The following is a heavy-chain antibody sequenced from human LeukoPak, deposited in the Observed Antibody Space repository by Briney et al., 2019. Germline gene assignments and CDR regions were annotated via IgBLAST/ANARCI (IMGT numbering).Heavy chain of an antibody. J-gene: IGHJ4*02. V-gene: IGHV3-53*01. CDR1: GGSISSTNYH. CDR2: IYSGGST. Sequence: ETVSLTCAVSGGSISSTNYHWGWVRQPPGTGLEWVSVIYSGGSTYYADSVKGRFTISRDNSKNTLYLQMNSLRAEDTAVYYCARDDGSGETYFDYWGQGTLVTVSS. D-gene: IGHD3-10*01. CDR3: ARDDGSGETYFDY.